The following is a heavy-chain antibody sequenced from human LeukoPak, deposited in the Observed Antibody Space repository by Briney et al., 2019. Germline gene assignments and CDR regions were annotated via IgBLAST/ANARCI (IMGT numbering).Heavy chain of an antibody. V-gene: IGHV4-34*01. J-gene: IGHJ4*02. Sequence: SETLSLTCAVYGGSFSGYYWRWIRQPPGKGLEWIGEINHSGSTNYNPSLKGRVTISVDTSKNQFSLKLTSVTAADTAVYYCAREGGVYRPRDYSGQGTLVTVSS. CDR2: INHSGST. CDR3: AREGGVYRPRDY. D-gene: IGHD2-8*01. CDR1: GGSFSGYY.